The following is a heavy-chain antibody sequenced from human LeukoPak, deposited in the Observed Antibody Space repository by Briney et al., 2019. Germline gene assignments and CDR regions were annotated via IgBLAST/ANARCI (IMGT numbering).Heavy chain of an antibody. Sequence: SGGSLRLSCAASGSIFSGSAMHWVRQASGKGLEWVGRIRSKANSYATAYAASVKGRFTISRGDSENTAYLQMNSLRAEDTAVYYCAKDRWQLVRWGQGTLVTVSS. CDR3: AKDRWQLVR. D-gene: IGHD6-6*01. J-gene: IGHJ4*02. V-gene: IGHV3-73*01. CDR2: IRSKANSYAT. CDR1: GSIFSGSA.